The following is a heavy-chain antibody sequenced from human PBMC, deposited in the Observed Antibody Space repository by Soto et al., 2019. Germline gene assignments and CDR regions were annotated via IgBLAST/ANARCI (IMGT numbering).Heavy chain of an antibody. V-gene: IGHV3-7*01. CDR2: IKQDGSEK. Sequence: EVQLVESGGGLVQPGGSLRLSCAASGFTFSSYWMSWVRQAPGKGLEWVANIKQDGSEKYYVDSVKGRFTISRDNAKNSLYLQMNSLRAEDTAVYYCARGQNDYGYYIWAFDIWGQGTMVTVSS. CDR3: ARGQNDYGYYIWAFDI. J-gene: IGHJ3*02. CDR1: GFTFSSYW. D-gene: IGHD4-17*01.